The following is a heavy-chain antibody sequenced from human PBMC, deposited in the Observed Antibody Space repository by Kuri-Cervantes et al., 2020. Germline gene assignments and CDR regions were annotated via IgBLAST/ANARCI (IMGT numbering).Heavy chain of an antibody. CDR1: GFTVSSNY. J-gene: IGHJ6*02. CDR3: ARDGPMDDSSGYYYGYYYYGMDV. V-gene: IGHV3-53*01. Sequence: GESLKISCAASGFTVSSNYMSWVRQAPGKGLEWASVIYSGGSTYYADSVKGRFTISRDNAKNSLYLQMNSLRAEDTAVYYCARDGPMDDSSGYYYGYYYYGMDVWGQGTTVTVSS. D-gene: IGHD3-22*01. CDR2: IYSGGST.